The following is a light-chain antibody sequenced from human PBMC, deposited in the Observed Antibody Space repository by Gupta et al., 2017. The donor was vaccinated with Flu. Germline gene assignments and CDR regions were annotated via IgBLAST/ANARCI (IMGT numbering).Light chain of an antibody. J-gene: IGKJ1*01. CDR2: GTS. Sequence: DIQMTQSPSSLSASVRDRVTITCRASQSITTYLNWYQQKPGKAPELLIYGTSSLESGVPSRFSGSGSGTDFTLTISSLQPEDFATYYCQQSYSRPWTFGQGTKVGIK. CDR3: QQSYSRPWT. CDR1: QSITTY. V-gene: IGKV1-39*01.